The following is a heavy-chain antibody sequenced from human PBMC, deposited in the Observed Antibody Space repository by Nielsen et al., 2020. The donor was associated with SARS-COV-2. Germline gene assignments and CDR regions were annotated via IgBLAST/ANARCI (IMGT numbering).Heavy chain of an antibody. CDR3: ARSLGTTWASFDY. CDR1: GYTFTSYY. CDR2: INPNSGGT. J-gene: IGHJ4*02. V-gene: IGHV1-2*04. Sequence: ASVKVSCKASGYTFTSYYMHWVRQAPGQGLEWMGWINPNSGGTNYAQKFQGWVTMTRDTSISTAYMELSRLRSDDTAVYYCARSLGTTWASFDYWGQGTLVTVSS. D-gene: IGHD1-7*01.